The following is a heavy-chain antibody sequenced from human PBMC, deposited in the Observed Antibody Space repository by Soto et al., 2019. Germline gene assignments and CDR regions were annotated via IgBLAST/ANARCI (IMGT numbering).Heavy chain of an antibody. CDR1: GFNLSIYT. Sequence: EAQLVESGGGLVKPGGSLRVSCAASGFNLSIYTMNWVRQAPGTGLEWVSSISGNNVYVYYADSVKGRFSISRDNAKNSLTLQMNSLRAEDTALYYCARDRCSGGSCYRTSAFDMWGQGTLVTVS. D-gene: IGHD2-15*01. CDR2: ISGNNVYV. CDR3: ARDRCSGGSCYRTSAFDM. V-gene: IGHV3-21*01. J-gene: IGHJ3*02.